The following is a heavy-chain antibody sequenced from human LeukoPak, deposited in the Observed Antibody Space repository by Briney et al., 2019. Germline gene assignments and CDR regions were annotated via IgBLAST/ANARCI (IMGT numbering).Heavy chain of an antibody. Sequence: SETLSLTYTVCGVSMYIYFWMCMRQPPGKGLEWIGYVYYNGITNYNPSLKSRVSISLDTSRNQFSLRLNSVTAAETAVYYCASQFDGTRFHWGQGTLVTVSS. J-gene: IGHJ4*02. CDR3: ASQFDGTRFH. CDR2: VYYNGIT. V-gene: IGHV4-59*01. CDR1: GVSMYIYF. D-gene: IGHD1/OR15-1a*01.